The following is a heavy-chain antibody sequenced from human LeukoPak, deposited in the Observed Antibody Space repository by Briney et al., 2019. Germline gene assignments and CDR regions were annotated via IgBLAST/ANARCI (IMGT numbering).Heavy chain of an antibody. CDR1: GFTFSSYA. CDR2: ISGSGGST. D-gene: IGHD6-6*01. V-gene: IGHV3-23*01. J-gene: IGHJ3*02. Sequence: GGSLRHSCAASGFTFSSYAMSWVSQAPGKGLGWVSAISGSGGSTYYADSVKGRFTISRDNSKNTLYLQMNSLRAEDMALYYCAKGDSSSPRDAFDIWGQGTMVTVSS. CDR3: AKGDSSSPRDAFDI.